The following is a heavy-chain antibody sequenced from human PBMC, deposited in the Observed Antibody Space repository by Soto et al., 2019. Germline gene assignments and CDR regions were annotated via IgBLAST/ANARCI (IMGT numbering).Heavy chain of an antibody. CDR2: IYWDDDR. Sequence: SGPTLVNPTPTLTLTCTFSGFSLNTRGVGVGWIRQPPGKALEWLAVIYWDDDRRYSPSLNSRLTITKDTSRNQVVLTMTNMDPVDTATYYCAHIMITYGGVIGLDAFDNWGQGTMVTVSS. CDR3: AHIMITYGGVIGLDAFDN. V-gene: IGHV2-5*02. CDR1: GFSLNTRGVG. J-gene: IGHJ3*02. D-gene: IGHD3-16*02.